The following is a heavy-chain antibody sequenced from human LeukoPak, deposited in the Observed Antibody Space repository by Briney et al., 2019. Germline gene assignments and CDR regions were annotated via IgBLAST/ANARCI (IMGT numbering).Heavy chain of an antibody. D-gene: IGHD5-18*01. Sequence: GGSLRLSCAASGFTFSSYEMNWVRQAPGKGLEWVSYISSSGSTIYYADSVKGRFTISRDNSKNTLYLQMSSLRAEDTAVYYCARDHPVGYSYGHYYYYYYMDVWGKGTTVTVSS. CDR3: ARDHPVGYSYGHYYYYYYMDV. CDR1: GFTFSSYE. J-gene: IGHJ6*03. CDR2: ISSSGSTI. V-gene: IGHV3-48*03.